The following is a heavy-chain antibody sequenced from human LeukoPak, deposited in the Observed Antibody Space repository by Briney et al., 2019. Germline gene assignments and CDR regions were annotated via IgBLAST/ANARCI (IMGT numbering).Heavy chain of an antibody. CDR2: IWYDGSNK. CDR3: ASIAAADFDY. CDR1: GFTFSSYG. D-gene: IGHD6-13*01. V-gene: IGHV3-33*01. Sequence: PGRSLRLSCAASGFTFSSYGMHWVRQAPGKGLEWVAVIWYDGSNKYYADSVKGRFTVSRDNSKNTLYLQMNSLRAEDTAVYYCASIAAADFDYWGQGTLVTVSS. J-gene: IGHJ4*02.